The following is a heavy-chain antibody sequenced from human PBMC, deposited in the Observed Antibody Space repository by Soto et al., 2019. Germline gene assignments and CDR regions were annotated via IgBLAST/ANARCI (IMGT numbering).Heavy chain of an antibody. D-gene: IGHD6-19*01. CDR1: GFTFSSYA. J-gene: IGHJ3*02. CDR3: AKTANGWFSAFDI. CDR2: ISGSGGTT. Sequence: EVQLLESGGGLVQPGGSLRLSCAASGFTFSSYAMSWVRQAPGKGLEWVSVISGSGGTTYYADSVKGRFTFSRDNSKNTLYLQRNSLRAEDTAVYYCAKTANGWFSAFDIWGQGTMVTVSS. V-gene: IGHV3-23*01.